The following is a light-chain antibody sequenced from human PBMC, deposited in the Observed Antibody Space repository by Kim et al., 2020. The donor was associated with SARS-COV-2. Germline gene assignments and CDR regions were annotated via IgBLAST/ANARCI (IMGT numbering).Light chain of an antibody. Sequence: VSPGKTASITCSGDKLGDKYACWYQQKPGQSPVLVIYQDNKRPSGIPERFSGSNSGNTATLTISGTQAMDEADYYCQAWDSSTAVFGGGTKLTVL. CDR1: KLGDKY. J-gene: IGLJ2*01. CDR2: QDN. CDR3: QAWDSSTAV. V-gene: IGLV3-1*01.